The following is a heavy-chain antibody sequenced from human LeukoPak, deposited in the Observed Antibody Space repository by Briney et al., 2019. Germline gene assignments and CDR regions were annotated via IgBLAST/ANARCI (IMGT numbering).Heavy chain of an antibody. J-gene: IGHJ4*02. D-gene: IGHD5-18*01. CDR1: GFTFSSYW. V-gene: IGHV3-7*01. CDR3: ARDTKRGYSYGYHFDY. CDR2: IKQDGSEK. Sequence: PGGSLRLSCAASGFTFSSYWMSWVRQAPGKGLEWVANIKQDGSEKYYVDSVKGRFTISRDNAKNSLYLQMNSLRAEDTAVYYCARDTKRGYSYGYHFDYWGQGTLVTVSS.